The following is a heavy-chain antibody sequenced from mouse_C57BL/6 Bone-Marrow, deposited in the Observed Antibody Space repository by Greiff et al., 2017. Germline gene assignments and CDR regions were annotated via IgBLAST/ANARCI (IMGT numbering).Heavy chain of an antibody. CDR3: ARKGYGNDYAMDY. Sequence: QVQLQQSGPGLVRPSQRLSITCTVSGFSFTSYGVHWVRQSPGKGLEWLGVIWSGGSTDYNAAFISRLSISKDNSKSQVFFKMNSLQADDTAIYYCARKGYGNDYAMDYWGQGTSVTVSS. J-gene: IGHJ4*01. CDR1: GFSFTSYG. CDR2: IWSGGST. V-gene: IGHV2-2*01. D-gene: IGHD1-1*01.